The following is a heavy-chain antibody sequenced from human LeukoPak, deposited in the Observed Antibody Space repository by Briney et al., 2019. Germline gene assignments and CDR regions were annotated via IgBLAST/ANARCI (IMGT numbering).Heavy chain of an antibody. CDR2: IYHSGST. D-gene: IGHD5-12*01. J-gene: IGHJ3*02. CDR3: ARGGYSGYDYAFDI. V-gene: IGHV4-4*02. CDR1: GGSISSSNW. Sequence: SETLSLTCAVSGGSISSSNWWSWIRQPPGKGLEWIGEIYHSGSTNYNPSLKSRVTISVDTSKNQFSLKLSSVTAADTAVYYCARGGYSGYDYAFDIWGQGTMVTVSS.